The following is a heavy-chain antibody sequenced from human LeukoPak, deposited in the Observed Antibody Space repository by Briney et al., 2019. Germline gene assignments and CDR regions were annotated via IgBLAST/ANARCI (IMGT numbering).Heavy chain of an antibody. CDR1: GYTFTSYY. D-gene: IGHD6-13*01. CDR2: INPRGGST. J-gene: IGHJ4*02. CDR3: ARGRSSWYEEY. V-gene: IGHV1-46*01. Sequence: ASVKVSCKASGYTFTSYYMHWVRQAPGQGPEWMGIINPRGGSTDYAQKFQGRVTMTSDTSTSTVYMELSRLRSDDTAVYYCARGRSSWYEEYWGQGTLVTVSS.